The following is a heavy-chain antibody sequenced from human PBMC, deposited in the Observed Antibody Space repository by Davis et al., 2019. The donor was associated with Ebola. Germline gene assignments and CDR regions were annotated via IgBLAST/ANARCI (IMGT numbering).Heavy chain of an antibody. CDR2: ISDTGST. D-gene: IGHD5-12*01. V-gene: IGHV4-31*03. CDR3: ARNAYDAFDI. J-gene: IGHJ3*02. Sequence: MPSETLSLTCTVSGGSITGGGYYWSWIRQYPGKGLECIGYISDTGSTYYKPSHKTRGFLSIDTATNQFSIKLNIVTAADTAIYYCARNAYDAFDIWGQGRIVSVSS. CDR1: GGSITGGGYY.